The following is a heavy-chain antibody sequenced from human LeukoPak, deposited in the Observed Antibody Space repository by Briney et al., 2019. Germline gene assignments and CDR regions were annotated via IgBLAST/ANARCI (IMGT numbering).Heavy chain of an antibody. V-gene: IGHV4-4*07. Sequence: SETLSLTCSVSGGSLNDFYWSWIRQSAERGLEWIGRVHSSGRTHYSPLFNSRVIVSADTSKNQFSLRLNSVTAADTAVYYCARTSRDAATYFDFWGQGTLVTVSS. CDR3: ARTSRDAATYFDF. J-gene: IGHJ4*02. CDR1: GGSLNDFY. D-gene: IGHD1-26*01. CDR2: VHSSGRT.